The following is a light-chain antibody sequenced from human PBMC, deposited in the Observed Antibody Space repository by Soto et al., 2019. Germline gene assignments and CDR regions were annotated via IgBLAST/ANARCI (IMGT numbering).Light chain of an antibody. CDR2: AAS. CDR3: QKHNNYPPK. V-gene: IGKV1-39*01. Sequence: DIQMTHSPSSLSASVLYIVTITFRSSQSIISYLNLYQQKPGKAPKLLIYAASSLHSGVPSRFSCSGSVTDFTLTISSLQPEDFATYYCQKHNNYPPKFGQGTKVDIK. CDR1: QSIISY. J-gene: IGKJ1*01.